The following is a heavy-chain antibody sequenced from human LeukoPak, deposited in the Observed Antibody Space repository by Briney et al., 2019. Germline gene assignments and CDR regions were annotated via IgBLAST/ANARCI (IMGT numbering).Heavy chain of an antibody. CDR3: ARGESYSDY. CDR1: GGSISSSSYY. CDR2: IYCSGST. V-gene: IGHV4-39*07. D-gene: IGHD1-26*01. Sequence: SETLSLTCTVSGGSISSSSYYWGWIRQPPGKGLEWIGSIYCSGSTYYNPSLKSRVTISVDTSKNQFSLKLSSVTAADTAVYYCARGESYSDYWGQGTLVTVSS. J-gene: IGHJ4*02.